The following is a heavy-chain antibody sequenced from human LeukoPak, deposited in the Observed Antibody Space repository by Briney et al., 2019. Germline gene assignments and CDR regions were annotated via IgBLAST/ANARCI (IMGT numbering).Heavy chain of an antibody. CDR1: GGSFSSHA. CDR3: ARGWLAETTVVTPYNY. D-gene: IGHD4-23*01. CDR2: IIPIFGTA. J-gene: IGHJ4*02. V-gene: IGHV1-69*13. Sequence: GASVKVSCKASGGSFSSHAINWVRQAPGQGLEWMGGIIPIFGTANYAQKFQDRVTITAVESMSTVYMELSSLRSEDTAVYYCARGWLAETTVVTPYNYWGQGSLVTVSP.